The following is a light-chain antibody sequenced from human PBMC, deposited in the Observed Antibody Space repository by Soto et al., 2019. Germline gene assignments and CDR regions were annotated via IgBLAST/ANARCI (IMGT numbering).Light chain of an antibody. CDR1: SSNIGAGYD. J-gene: IGLJ2*01. Sequence: QSVLTQPPPVSGAPGQRVTISCTGSSSNIGAGYDVHWYQQLPGTAPKLLIYGNTNRPSGVPDRFSGSQSGTSASLAITGLQAEDETDYYCQSYDSSLSAVIFGGGTKLTVL. V-gene: IGLV1-40*01. CDR3: QSYDSSLSAVI. CDR2: GNT.